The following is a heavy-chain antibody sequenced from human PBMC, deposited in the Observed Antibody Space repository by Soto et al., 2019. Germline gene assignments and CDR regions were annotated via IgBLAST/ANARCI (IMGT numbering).Heavy chain of an antibody. Sequence: QVQLVESGGGVVQPGRSLRLSCAASGFTFSSYGMHWVRQAPGKGLEWVAVISYDGSNKYYADSVKGRFTISRDNSKNTLYLQMNSLRAEDTAVYYCAKDWDIVVVTAIRYGMDVWGHATTVTVSS. CDR1: GFTFSSYG. J-gene: IGHJ6*02. D-gene: IGHD2-21*02. V-gene: IGHV3-30*18. CDR2: ISYDGSNK. CDR3: AKDWDIVVVTAIRYGMDV.